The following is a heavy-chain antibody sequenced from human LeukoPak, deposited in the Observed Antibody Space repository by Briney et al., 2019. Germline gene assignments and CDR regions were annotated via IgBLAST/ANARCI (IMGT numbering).Heavy chain of an antibody. CDR2: ISGNGVGT. J-gene: IGHJ4*02. CDR1: GFAFRSYG. CDR3: AKDLAWGLDY. D-gene: IGHD7-27*01. Sequence: PGGSLRLSCAASGFAFRSYGMSWVRQAPGKGLEWVSAISGNGVGTYYADSVKGRFTISRDNSKNTLYLQMNNLGAEDTAVYYCAKDLAWGLDYWGQGTPVTVSS. V-gene: IGHV3-23*01.